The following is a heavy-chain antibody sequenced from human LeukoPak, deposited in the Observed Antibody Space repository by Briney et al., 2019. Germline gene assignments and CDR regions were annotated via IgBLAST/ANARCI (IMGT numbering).Heavy chain of an antibody. V-gene: IGHV3-23*01. J-gene: IGHJ1*01. CDR2: ISGSGGST. CDR1: GFTFSSYA. Sequence: GGSLRLSCAASGFTFSSYAMSWVRQAPGKGLEWVSAISGSGGSTYYADSVKGRFTISRDNSKNTLYLQMNSLRADDTAIYYCAEDGWYGSSGFLQHWGQGTLVTVSS. D-gene: IGHD6-13*01. CDR3: AEDGWYGSSGFLQH.